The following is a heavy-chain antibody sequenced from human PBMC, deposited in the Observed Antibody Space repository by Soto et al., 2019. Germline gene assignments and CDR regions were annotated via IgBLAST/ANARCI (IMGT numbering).Heavy chain of an antibody. J-gene: IGHJ3*02. Sequence: SVKVSCKASGYTFTSYDINWVRQATGQGLEWMVCLNPNSGNTGYAQKFQGRVTMTRNTSISTAYMELSSLRSEDTAVYYCAREMKGFCSSTSCYTIDAFDIWGQGTMVTVSS. V-gene: IGHV1-8*01. CDR2: LNPNSGNT. CDR3: AREMKGFCSSTSCYTIDAFDI. D-gene: IGHD2-2*02. CDR1: GYTFTSYD.